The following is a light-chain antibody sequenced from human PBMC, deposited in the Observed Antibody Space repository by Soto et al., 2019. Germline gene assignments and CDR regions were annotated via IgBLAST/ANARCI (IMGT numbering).Light chain of an antibody. V-gene: IGKV1-27*01. CDR2: AAS. Sequence: DIQMTQSPSSLSASFGDRVTLTFRASQGISNYLAWYQQKPGTVPKLLISAASTLQTGVPSRFSGGGSGTDFTLTISSLQPEDVAAYYCQKYNSAPWTFGQGTKVDIK. CDR1: QGISNY. CDR3: QKYNSAPWT. J-gene: IGKJ1*01.